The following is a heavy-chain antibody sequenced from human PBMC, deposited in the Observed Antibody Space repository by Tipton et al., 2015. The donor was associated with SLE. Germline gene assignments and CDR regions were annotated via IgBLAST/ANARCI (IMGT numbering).Heavy chain of an antibody. CDR1: GLTFSNHA. CDR3: VARVDWYFDL. Sequence: SLRLSCAASGLTFSNHAMNWVRQAPGRGLEWVSIIYSGGSVSYYGDSVKGRTTFSRDDSKNMLDLEMNSLRVDDTAVYYCVARVDWYFDLWGRGTLVTVSS. J-gene: IGHJ2*01. CDR2: IYSGGSVS. D-gene: IGHD6-6*01. V-gene: IGHV3-23*03.